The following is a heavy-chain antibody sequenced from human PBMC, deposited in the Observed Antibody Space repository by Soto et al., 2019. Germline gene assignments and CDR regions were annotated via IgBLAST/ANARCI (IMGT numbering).Heavy chain of an antibody. CDR3: ARGDVVVPAAKYYYYGMDV. Sequence: SVKVSCKASGGTFSSYAISWVRQAPGQGLEWMGGIIPIFGTANYAQKFQGRVTITADESTSTAYMELSSLRSDDTAVYYCARGDVVVPAAKYYYYGMDVWGQGTTVTVSS. V-gene: IGHV1-69*13. J-gene: IGHJ6*02. CDR2: IIPIFGTA. CDR1: GGTFSSYA. D-gene: IGHD2-2*01.